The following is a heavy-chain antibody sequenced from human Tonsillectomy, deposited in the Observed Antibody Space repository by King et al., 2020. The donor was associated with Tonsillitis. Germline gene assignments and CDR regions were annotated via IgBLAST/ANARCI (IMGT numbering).Heavy chain of an antibody. CDR3: ARVPGYXIXTGXAYYFDX. J-gene: IGHJ4*02. CDR1: GYSITSGXY. Sequence: QLQESGPGLVKPSETLSLTCAVSGYSITSGXYWGWIRQPPGKGLEWIGNIYHSGSTYYNPSLKSRVTISVDTSKNQVSLKLSSVTAADTAVYYCARVPGYXIXTGXAYYFDXWGXGTLVTVS. D-gene: IGHD3-9*01. V-gene: IGHV4-38-2*01. CDR2: IYHSGST.